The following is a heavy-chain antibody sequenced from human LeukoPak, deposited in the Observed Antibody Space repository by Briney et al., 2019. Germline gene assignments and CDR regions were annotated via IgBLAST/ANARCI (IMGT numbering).Heavy chain of an antibody. J-gene: IGHJ4*02. V-gene: IGHV3-30*04. CDR3: ARADWDTAMIDY. D-gene: IGHD5-18*01. CDR2: ISYDGSNK. CDR1: GFTFSSYA. Sequence: GGSLRLSCAASGFTFSSYAMHWVRQAPGKGLEWAAVISYDGSNKYYADSVKGRFTISRDNSRNTLYLQMNSLRAEDTAVYYCARADWDTAMIDYWGQGTVVTVSS.